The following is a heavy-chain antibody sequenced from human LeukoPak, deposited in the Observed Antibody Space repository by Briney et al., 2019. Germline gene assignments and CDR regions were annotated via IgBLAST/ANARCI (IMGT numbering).Heavy chain of an antibody. CDR1: GGSISRGDYY. V-gene: IGHV4-30-4*01. J-gene: IGHJ4*02. D-gene: IGHD3-9*01. CDR2: IYYSGST. Sequence: SETLSLTCTVSGGSISRGDYYWSWIRQPPGKGLEWIGYIYYSGSTYYNPSLKSRVTISVDTSKNQFSLKLSSVTAADTAVYYCARRVTYYDILTGYYNVIQFDYWGQGTLFTVSS. CDR3: ARRVTYYDILTGYYNVIQFDY.